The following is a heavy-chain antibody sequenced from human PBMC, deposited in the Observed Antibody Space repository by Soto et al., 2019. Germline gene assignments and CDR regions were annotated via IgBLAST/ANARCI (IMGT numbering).Heavy chain of an antibody. CDR1: GYTFTSYY. CDR2: INPSGGDT. V-gene: IGHV1-46*01. Sequence: ASVKVSCKPSGYTFTSYYIHWVRQAPGQGLEWMGTINPSGGDTTYAQKFQGRVTMTEDTSTDTAYMELSSLRSEDTAVYYCATLLTYGDYFDYWGQGTLVTVSS. D-gene: IGHD4-17*01. J-gene: IGHJ4*02. CDR3: ATLLTYGDYFDY.